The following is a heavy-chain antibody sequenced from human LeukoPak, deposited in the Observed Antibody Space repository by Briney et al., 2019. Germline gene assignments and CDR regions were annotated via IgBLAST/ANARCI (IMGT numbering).Heavy chain of an antibody. V-gene: IGHV4-34*01. CDR3: ARRDSSDYEYYYYYMDV. J-gene: IGHJ6*03. D-gene: IGHD3-22*01. CDR1: GGSFSGYY. Sequence: SETLSLTCAVYGGSFSGYYWSWIRQPPGKGLEWIGEINHSGSTNYNPSLKSRVTISVDTSKNQFSLKLSSVTAADTAVYYCARRDSSDYEYYYYYMDVWGKGTTVTVSS. CDR2: INHSGST.